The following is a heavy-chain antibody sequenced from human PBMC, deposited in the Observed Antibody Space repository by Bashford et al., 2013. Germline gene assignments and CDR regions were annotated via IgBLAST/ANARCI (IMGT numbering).Heavy chain of an antibody. Sequence: WVRQAPGQGLEWMGGIIPIVGKGNHAQRFQDRVTVTADTSTNTAYMELTSLTSDDTAVYYCVRLPDWGQGTQVTVSS. CDR3: VRLPD. CDR2: IIPIVGKG. D-gene: IGHD2-2*01. V-gene: IGHV1-69*06. J-gene: IGHJ4*02.